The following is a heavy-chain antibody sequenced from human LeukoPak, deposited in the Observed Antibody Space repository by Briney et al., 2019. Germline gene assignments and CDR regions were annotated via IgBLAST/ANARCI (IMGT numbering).Heavy chain of an antibody. CDR2: IYGSGRT. V-gene: IGHV4-4*09. Sequence: PSETLSLTCTASGVSINSHYLNWIRQPPEKGLEWIGYIYGSGRTNYSSSLKSRITMSVDTSKSQFSLNLKSVTAADTAVYYCVVSPDQDFFDYWGQGPLVTVSS. CDR1: GVSINSHY. CDR3: VVSPDQDFFDY. D-gene: IGHD1-14*01. J-gene: IGHJ4*02.